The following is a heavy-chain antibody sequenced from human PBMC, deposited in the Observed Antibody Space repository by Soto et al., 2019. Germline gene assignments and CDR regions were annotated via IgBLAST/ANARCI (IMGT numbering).Heavy chain of an antibody. D-gene: IGHD2-2*01. CDR1: GGSISSGGYS. J-gene: IGHJ5*02. CDR2: IYHSGST. Sequence: SATLPLTCAVSGGSISSGGYSWSWIRQPPGKGLEWIGYIYHSGSTYYNPSLKSRVTISVDRSKNQFSLKLSSVTAADTAVYYCARVPDRWGQGTLVTVSS. V-gene: IGHV4-30-2*01. CDR3: ARVPDR.